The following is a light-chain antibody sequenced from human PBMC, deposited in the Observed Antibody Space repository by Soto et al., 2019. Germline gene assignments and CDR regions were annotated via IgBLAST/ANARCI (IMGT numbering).Light chain of an antibody. V-gene: IGLV2-14*01. CDR2: DVS. J-gene: IGLJ1*01. Sequence: QSALTQPASVSGSPGQSITISCTGTNSDVGGTNHVSWYQQHPGKAPKVMIYDVSNRPSGVSNRFSGSKSGNTASLTISGLQAEDEADYYCSSYTTRNTPSYVFGTGTKLTVL. CDR1: NSDVGGTNH. CDR3: SSYTTRNTPSYV.